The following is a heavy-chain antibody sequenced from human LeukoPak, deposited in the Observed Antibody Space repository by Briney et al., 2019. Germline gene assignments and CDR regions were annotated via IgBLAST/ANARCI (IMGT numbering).Heavy chain of an antibody. CDR2: IRNEANTYAT. CDR1: GFTFSGSA. CDR3: TGNYYGSGSYADFDY. V-gene: IGHV3-73*01. J-gene: IGHJ4*02. Sequence: GGSPRLSCAASGFTFSGSAMHWVRQASGKGLEWVGHIRNEANTYATVYGASVEGRFTISRDDSKNTAYLQMDSLKTEDTAVYYCTGNYYGSGSYADFDYWGQGTLVTVSS. D-gene: IGHD3-10*01.